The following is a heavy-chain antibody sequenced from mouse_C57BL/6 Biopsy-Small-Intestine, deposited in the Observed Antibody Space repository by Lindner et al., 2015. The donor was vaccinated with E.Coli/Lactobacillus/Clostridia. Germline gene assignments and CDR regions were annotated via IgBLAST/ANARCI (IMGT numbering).Heavy chain of an antibody. CDR1: GYAFTNYL. CDR3: ARKTDLLPHWFDY. D-gene: IGHD1-1*01. V-gene: IGHV1-54*01. CDR2: INPGSGGT. Sequence: VQLQESGAELVRPGTSVKVSCKASGYAFTNYLIEWVKQRPGQGLEWIGVINPGSGGTNYNEKFKGKATLTADKSSSTAYMQLSSLTSEDSAVYFCARKTDLLPHWFDYWGQGTTLTVSS. J-gene: IGHJ2*01.